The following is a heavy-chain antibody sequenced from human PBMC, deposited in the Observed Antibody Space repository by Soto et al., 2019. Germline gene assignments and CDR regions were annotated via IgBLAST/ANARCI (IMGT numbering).Heavy chain of an antibody. V-gene: IGHV1-2*02. CDR3: VKGGGVDEVTTTRVVFDY. Sequence: QVQLVQAGAEVKKPGASVKVSCKASGYTFTGNYIHWMRQAPGQGPEWMGWLNPRSGATDYAQKFQGRVTITMDTSISTAYMDLSRLTSDATAMYYCVKGGGVDEVTTTRVVFDYWGQGTPLTVSS. D-gene: IGHD4-17*01. CDR1: GYTFTGNY. CDR2: LNPRSGAT. J-gene: IGHJ4*02.